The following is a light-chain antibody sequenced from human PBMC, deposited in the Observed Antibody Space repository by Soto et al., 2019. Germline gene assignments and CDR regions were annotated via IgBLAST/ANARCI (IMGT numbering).Light chain of an antibody. Sequence: DIQMPQSPSTLSASVGDRVTIICRSSQSISSWLAWYQQKPGKAPKLLMYKASRLESGVPSRFSGSGSGTEFTLTISSLQPDDFATYYCQQYYSYPWTFGQGTKVDIK. CDR2: KAS. CDR3: QQYYSYPWT. V-gene: IGKV1-5*03. J-gene: IGKJ1*01. CDR1: QSISSW.